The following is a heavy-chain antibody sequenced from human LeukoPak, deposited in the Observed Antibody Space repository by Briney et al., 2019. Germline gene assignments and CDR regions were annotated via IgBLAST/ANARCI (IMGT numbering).Heavy chain of an antibody. Sequence: KPSETLSLTCAVYGGSFSGYYWSWIRQPPGKGLEWIGEINHSGSTNYNPSLKSRVTISVDTSKNQFSLKLSSVTAADTAVYYCAGGAGPIIRAYYFDYWGQGTLVTVSS. CDR3: AGGAGPIIRAYYFDY. D-gene: IGHD3-10*01. CDR2: INHSGST. V-gene: IGHV4-34*01. J-gene: IGHJ4*02. CDR1: GGSFSGYY.